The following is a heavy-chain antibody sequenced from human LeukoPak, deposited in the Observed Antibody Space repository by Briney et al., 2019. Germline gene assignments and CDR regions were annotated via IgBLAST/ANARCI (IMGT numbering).Heavy chain of an antibody. CDR2: IYHSGST. CDR3: ARSFGQQTALGS. V-gene: IGHV4-38-2*02. D-gene: IGHD3-16*01. J-gene: IGHJ5*02. CDR1: GYSISSGYY. Sequence: PSETLSLTCTVSGYSISSGYYWGWIRQPPGKGLEWIGSIYHSGSTYYNPSLKSRVTISVDTSKNQYSLQLSSVTAADTAVYYCARSFGQQTALGSWGQGTLVTVSA.